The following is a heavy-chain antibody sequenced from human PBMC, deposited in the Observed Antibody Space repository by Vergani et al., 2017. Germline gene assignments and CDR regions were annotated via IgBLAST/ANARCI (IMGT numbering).Heavy chain of an antibody. V-gene: IGHV1-46*03. CDR1: AYTFTSYD. J-gene: IGHJ6*02. CDR2: IYPSGGT. Sequence: QVQLVQSGAAVKKPGASVQVSCKASAYTFTSYDMHWVRQAPGQGLEWMGKIYPSGGTNYAQKFQGRVNMTKDTSTRTVDMELRSLRSEDTAMYYCARDGSGGSPFAIDVWGQGTTVTVSS. CDR3: ARDGSGGSPFAIDV. D-gene: IGHD2-15*01.